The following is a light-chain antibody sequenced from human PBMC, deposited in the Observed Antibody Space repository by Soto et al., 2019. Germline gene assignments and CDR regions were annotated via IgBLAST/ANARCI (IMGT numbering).Light chain of an antibody. Sequence: EIVLTQSPATLSLSPGERATLSCRASQSVSSYLAWYQQKPGQAPRLLIHDASNRATGIPARFSGSGSWTGFPPHITSLQAEDFALYFCQQRSSWPRGTFGQGTKLEIK. V-gene: IGKV3-11*01. CDR2: DAS. CDR1: QSVSSY. J-gene: IGKJ2*02. CDR3: QQRSSWPRGT.